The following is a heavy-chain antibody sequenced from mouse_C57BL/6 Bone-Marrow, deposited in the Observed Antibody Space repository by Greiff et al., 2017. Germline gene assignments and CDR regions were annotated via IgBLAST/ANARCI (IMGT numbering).Heavy chain of an antibody. J-gene: IGHJ1*03. V-gene: IGHV1-63*01. Sequence: QVQLQQSGAELVRPGASVKLSCKASGYTFTDYYINWVKQRPGHGLEWIGDIYPGGGYTNYNEKFKGKATLTADKSSSTAYMQFSSLTSEDSAIYYCAVYYSNYWYFDVWGTGTTVTVSS. D-gene: IGHD2-5*01. CDR1: GYTFTDYY. CDR3: AVYYSNYWYFDV. CDR2: IYPGGGYT.